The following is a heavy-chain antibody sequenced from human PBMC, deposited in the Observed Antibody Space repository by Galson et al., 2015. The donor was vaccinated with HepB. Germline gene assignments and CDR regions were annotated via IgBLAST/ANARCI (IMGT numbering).Heavy chain of an antibody. V-gene: IGHV3-15*01. CDR3: TTDSGYDLGTFDH. CDR1: GFTFSNAW. D-gene: IGHD5-12*01. Sequence: SLRLSCAASGFTFSNAWMSWVRQAPGKGLEWVGRIKSKTDGGTTDYAAPVKGRFTISRDDSKNTLYLQMNSLKTEDTAVYYCTTDSGYDLGTFDHWGQGTLVTVSS. CDR2: IKSKTDGGTT. J-gene: IGHJ4*02.